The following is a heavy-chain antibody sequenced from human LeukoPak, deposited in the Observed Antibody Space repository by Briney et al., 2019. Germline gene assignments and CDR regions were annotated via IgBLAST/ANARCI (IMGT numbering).Heavy chain of an antibody. Sequence: GGSLRLSCAASGFTFSNYAMSWVRQAPGKGLEWVSAISGSGGSTYYADSVKGRFTISRDNSKNTLYLQMNSLRAEDMAIYYCAKGMLRGVLSSFDYWGQGTLVTVSS. V-gene: IGHV3-23*01. CDR3: AKGMLRGVLSSFDY. CDR1: GFTFSNYA. J-gene: IGHJ4*02. D-gene: IGHD3-10*01. CDR2: ISGSGGST.